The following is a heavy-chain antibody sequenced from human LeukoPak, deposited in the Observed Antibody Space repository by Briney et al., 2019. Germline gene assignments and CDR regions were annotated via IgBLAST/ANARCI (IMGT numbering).Heavy chain of an antibody. CDR3: ARMGATDRVPGPTNDY. Sequence: GSLRLSCAASGFTFNYAWMSWVRQVPGKGLEWIGEINHSGSTNYNPSLKSRVTISVDTSKNQFSLKLSSVTAADTAVYYCARMGATDRVPGPTNDYWGQGTLVTVSS. V-gene: IGHV4-34*01. J-gene: IGHJ4*02. CDR2: INHSGST. D-gene: IGHD1-26*01. CDR1: GFTFNYAW.